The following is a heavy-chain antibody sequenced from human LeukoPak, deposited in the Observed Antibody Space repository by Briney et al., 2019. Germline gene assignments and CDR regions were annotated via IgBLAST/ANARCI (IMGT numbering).Heavy chain of an antibody. V-gene: IGHV4-39*01. J-gene: IGHJ6*03. CDR1: GGSISSTTYY. CDR3: ARHPPYTAVWDYSYYYMDV. D-gene: IGHD5-18*01. Sequence: PPETLSLTCTVSGGSISSTTYYWDWIRQPPGKGLEWIGSIYYSESTYYNPSLKSRVTISVDTSKNQFSLKLSSVTAADTAVYYCARHPPYTAVWDYSYYYMDVWGKGTTVTVSS. CDR2: IYYSEST.